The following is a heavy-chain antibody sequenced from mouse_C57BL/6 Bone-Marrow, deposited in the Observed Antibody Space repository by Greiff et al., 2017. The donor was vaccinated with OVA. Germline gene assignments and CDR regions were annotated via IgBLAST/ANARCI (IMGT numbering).Heavy chain of an antibody. CDR1: GYTFASYT. CDR3: APDGYYFFAY. J-gene: IGHJ3*01. Sequence: QVQLQQSGADLARPGASVKMSCKASGYTFASYTMHWVNQRPGQGLEWIGYINPSSGYTKYNQKFKDKDTLTADKSSSTAYMQLSSLTSDDSSVYYFAPDGYYFFAYWGQGTLVTVSA. V-gene: IGHV1-4*01. D-gene: IGHD2-3*01. CDR2: INPSSGYT.